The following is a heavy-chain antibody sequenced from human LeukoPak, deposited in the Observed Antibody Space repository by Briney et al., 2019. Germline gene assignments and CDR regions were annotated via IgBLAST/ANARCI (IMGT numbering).Heavy chain of an antibody. CDR2: IYTSGSA. V-gene: IGHV4-4*07. CDR3: ARDPPPTIFGVVTYFDY. Sequence: SETLSLTCTVSGGSISSYYWSWIRQPAGKGLEWIGRIYTSGSANYNPSLKSRVTMSVDTSKNQFSLKLSSVTAADTAVYYCARDPPPTIFGVVTYFDYWGQGTLVTVSS. D-gene: IGHD3-3*01. J-gene: IGHJ4*02. CDR1: GGSISSYY.